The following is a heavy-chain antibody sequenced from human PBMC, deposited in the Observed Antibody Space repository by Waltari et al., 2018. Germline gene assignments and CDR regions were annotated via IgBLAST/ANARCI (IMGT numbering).Heavy chain of an antibody. CDR1: GVSISSSY. J-gene: IGHJ6*02. D-gene: IGHD1-20*01. V-gene: IGHV4-59*08. CDR3: ARLNPLRLITSYYYHAMDV. CDR2: VHYTGST. Sequence: QLQLQESGPGLVTPSGTLSLTCTVSGVSISSSYWSWVRRPPGKGLEWIVYVHYTGSTNYNPSLKMRVTISLDSSKNQFSLEVTSVTAADTAVYYCARLNPLRLITSYYYHAMDVWGQGTTVTVSS.